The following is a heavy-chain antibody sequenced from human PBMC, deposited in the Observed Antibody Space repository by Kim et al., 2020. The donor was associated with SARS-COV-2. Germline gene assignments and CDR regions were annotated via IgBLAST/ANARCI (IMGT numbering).Heavy chain of an antibody. Sequence: GGSLRLSCAASGFTFSSYAMHWVRQAPGKGLEWVAVISYDGSNKYYADSVKGRFTISRDNSKNTLYLQMNSLRAEDTAVYYCAIGFKGGYNWFDPWGQGTLVTVSS. CDR2: ISYDGSNK. CDR1: GFTFSSYA. V-gene: IGHV3-30*04. D-gene: IGHD3-16*01. CDR3: AIGFKGGYNWFDP. J-gene: IGHJ5*02.